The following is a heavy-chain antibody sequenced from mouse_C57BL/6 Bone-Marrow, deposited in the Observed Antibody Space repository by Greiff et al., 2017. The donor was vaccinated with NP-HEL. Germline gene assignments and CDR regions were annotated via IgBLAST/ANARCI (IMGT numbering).Heavy chain of an antibody. V-gene: IGHV1-69*01. CDR2: IDPSDSYT. CDR1: GYTFTSYW. Sequence: VQLQQPGAELVMPGASVKLSCKASGYTFTSYWMHWVKQRPGQGLEWIGEIDPSDSYTNYNQKFKGKSTLTVDKSSSTAYMQLSSLTSEDSAVYYCARWIYYDYGGFAYWGQGTLVTVSA. CDR3: ARWIYYDYGGFAY. D-gene: IGHD2-4*01. J-gene: IGHJ3*01.